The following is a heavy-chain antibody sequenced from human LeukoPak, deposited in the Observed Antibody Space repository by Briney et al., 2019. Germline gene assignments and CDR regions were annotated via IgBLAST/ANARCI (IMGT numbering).Heavy chain of an antibody. CDR2: IIPIFGTA. CDR1: GGTFSSYV. Sequence: ASVKVSCKASGGTFSSYVISWVRQAPGQGLEWMGGIIPIFGTANYAQKFQGRATIIADESTSTVYMELSSLRSEDTAVYYCARERLDAFDIWGQGTTVTVSS. D-gene: IGHD6-25*01. J-gene: IGHJ3*02. V-gene: IGHV1-69*13. CDR3: ARERLDAFDI.